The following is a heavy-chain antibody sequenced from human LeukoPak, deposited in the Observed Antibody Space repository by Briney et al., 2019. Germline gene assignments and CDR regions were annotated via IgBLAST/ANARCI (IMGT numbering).Heavy chain of an antibody. CDR2: INPNSGGT. J-gene: IGHJ3*02. V-gene: IGHV1-2*02. CDR1: GYTFTGYY. Sequence: ASVKVSCKASGYTFTGYYMHWVRQAPGQGLEWMGWINPNSGGTNYAQKFQGRVTVTRDTSISTAYMELSRLRSDDTAVYYCARGLTYSSSNDAFDIWGQGTMVTVSS. CDR3: ARGLTYSSSNDAFDI. D-gene: IGHD6-6*01.